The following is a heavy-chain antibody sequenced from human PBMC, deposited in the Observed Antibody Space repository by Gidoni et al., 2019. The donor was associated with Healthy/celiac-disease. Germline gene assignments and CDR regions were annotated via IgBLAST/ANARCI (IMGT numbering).Heavy chain of an antibody. D-gene: IGHD1-26*01. CDR2: IRGSGGST. V-gene: IGHV3-23*01. Sequence: EVQLLESGGGLVQPGGSLRLSCAASGFTFSSYAMIWVRQATGKGLEWVSAIRGSGGSTYYADSVKGRFTIARDNSNNTLYLQMNSLRAEDTAVYYCAKALCCGSYYYYYYGMDVWGQGTTVTVSS. J-gene: IGHJ6*02. CDR1: GFTFSSYA. CDR3: AKALCCGSYYYYYYGMDV.